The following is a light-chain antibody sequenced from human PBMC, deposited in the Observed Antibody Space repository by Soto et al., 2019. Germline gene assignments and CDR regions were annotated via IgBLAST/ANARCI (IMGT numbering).Light chain of an antibody. CDR3: SSLTTSSTYV. CDR2: EVT. V-gene: IGLV2-18*02. Sequence: QSALTQPPSVSGSPGQSVTISCTGTSSDVGRYDRVSWYQQPPGTAPKLMIYEVTNRPSGVPGRFSGSKSGNTASLTISGLQAEDEADYSCSSLTTSSTYVFGTGTKVTVL. J-gene: IGLJ1*01. CDR1: SSDVGRYDR.